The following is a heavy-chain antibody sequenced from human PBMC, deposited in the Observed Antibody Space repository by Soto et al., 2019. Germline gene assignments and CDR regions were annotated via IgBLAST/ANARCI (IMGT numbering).Heavy chain of an antibody. V-gene: IGHV4-30-4*01. CDR3: ARGYCSGGSCYSYFYGMDV. Sequence: PSETLSLTCTVSGGSISSDDYYWSWIRQPPGKGLEWIGYIYYSGCTYYNPSLKSRVTISLGTSKNHFSLKLPSVTAADTAVYYCARGYCSGGSCYSYFYGMDVWGQGATVTVSS. CDR2: IYYSGCT. D-gene: IGHD2-15*01. CDR1: GGSISSDDYY. J-gene: IGHJ6*02.